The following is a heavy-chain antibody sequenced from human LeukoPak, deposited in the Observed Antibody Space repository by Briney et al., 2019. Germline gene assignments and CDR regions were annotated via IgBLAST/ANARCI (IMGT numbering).Heavy chain of an antibody. CDR1: GFTFSSYS. D-gene: IGHD3-10*01. CDR2: ISSSSSTI. Sequence: GSLRLSCAASGFTFSSYSMNWVLQAPGKGLEWVSYISSSSSTIYYADSVKGRFTISRDNSKNTLYLQMNSLRAEDTTVYYCAKDKGITMVLIGLDDYWGQGTLVTVSS. CDR3: AKDKGITMVLIGLDDY. J-gene: IGHJ4*02. V-gene: IGHV3-48*01.